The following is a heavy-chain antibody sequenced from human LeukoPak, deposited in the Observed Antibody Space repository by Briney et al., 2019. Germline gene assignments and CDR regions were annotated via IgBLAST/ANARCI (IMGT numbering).Heavy chain of an antibody. CDR3: AKEKSQEGGNSLAFFDY. J-gene: IGHJ4*02. CDR1: GFTFSSYA. V-gene: IGHV3-23*01. CDR2: ISAGGGRT. Sequence: GGSLRLSCAASGFTFSSYAMSWVRQAPGKGLEWVSVISAGGGRTYYADSVMGRFTISRDNSKNTLDLQMNSLRAEDTAVYYCAKEKSQEGGNSLAFFDYWGQGTLVSVSS. D-gene: IGHD4-23*01.